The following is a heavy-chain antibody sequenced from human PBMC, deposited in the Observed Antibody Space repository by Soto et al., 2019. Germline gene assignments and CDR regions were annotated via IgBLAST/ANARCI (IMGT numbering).Heavy chain of an antibody. Sequence: GSLALTSAAAGFTVYNSSVSSFRQDPGEGVDGGSGISGSSGITDYADSVKGRFTISRDNSKNTMYLQKQSLRAEDAAVYYCAKDSAYDFSQKPYSYYGMHFWGQGTTVTVSS. CDR3: AKDSAYDFSQKPYSYYGMHF. J-gene: IGHJ6*02. CDR1: GFTVYNSS. CDR2: ISGSSGIT. D-gene: IGHD3-3*01. V-gene: IGHV3-23*01.